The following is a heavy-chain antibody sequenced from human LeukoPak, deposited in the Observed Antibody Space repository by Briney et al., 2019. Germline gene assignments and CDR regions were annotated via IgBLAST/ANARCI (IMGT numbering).Heavy chain of an antibody. D-gene: IGHD3-10*01. Sequence: PGGSLRLSCAASGFTFSSYEMNWVRQAPGKGLEWVSAISGIGGSTYYADSVKGRFTISRDNSKNTLYLQMNSLRAEDTAVYYCAKGHSLWFGGDWYFDLWGRGTLVTVSS. J-gene: IGHJ2*01. V-gene: IGHV3-23*01. CDR3: AKGHSLWFGGDWYFDL. CDR1: GFTFSSYE. CDR2: ISGIGGST.